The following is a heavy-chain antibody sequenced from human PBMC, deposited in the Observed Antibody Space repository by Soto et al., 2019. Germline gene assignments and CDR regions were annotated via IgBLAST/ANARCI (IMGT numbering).Heavy chain of an antibody. J-gene: IGHJ6*04. CDR1: GGAFSSYT. CDR2: IIPILGIA. V-gene: IGHV1-69*02. Sequence: SVKVSCKASGGAFSSYTISWVRQAPGQGLEWMGRIIPILGIANYAQKFQGRVTITADKSTSTAYMELSSLRSEDTAVYYCARGRRVVVAATVSLDVWGKGTTVTVSS. D-gene: IGHD2-15*01. CDR3: ARGRRVVVAATVSLDV.